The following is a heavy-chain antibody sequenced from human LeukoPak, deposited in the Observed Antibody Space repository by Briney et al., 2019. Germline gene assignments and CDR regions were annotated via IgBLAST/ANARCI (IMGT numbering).Heavy chain of an antibody. Sequence: SETLSLTCTVSGGFISSYYWSWIRQPAGKGLEWIGRIYTSGSTNYNPSLKSRVTISLDTSKNQFSLKLSSVTAADTAVYYCARLIWFGSAFDIWGQGTMVTVSS. CDR3: ARLIWFGSAFDI. J-gene: IGHJ3*02. CDR1: GGFISSYY. V-gene: IGHV4-4*07. D-gene: IGHD3-10*01. CDR2: IYTSGST.